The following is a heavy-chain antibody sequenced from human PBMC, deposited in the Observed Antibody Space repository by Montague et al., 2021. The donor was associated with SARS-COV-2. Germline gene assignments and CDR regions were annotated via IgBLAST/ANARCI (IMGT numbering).Heavy chain of an antibody. CDR1: GDSIRSSGYY. CDR3: ARLGFVELWLNLGWFDP. Sequence: SETLSLTCSVSGDSIRSSGYYWGWILQPPGKGLEWIGTVYYSGSTNYNPSLNSRVTMPVDTSKNQFSLELRSVTAADTAVYYCARLGFVELWLNLGWFDPWGQGTLVTVSS. CDR2: VYYSGST. V-gene: IGHV4-39*01. J-gene: IGHJ5*02. D-gene: IGHD3-16*02.